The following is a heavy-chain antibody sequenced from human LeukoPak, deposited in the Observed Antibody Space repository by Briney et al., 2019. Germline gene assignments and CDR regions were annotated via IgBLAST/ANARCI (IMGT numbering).Heavy chain of an antibody. Sequence: GGSLRLSCAASGFTFSSYAMSWVRQAPGKGLEWVSAIFGSGDSTYYADSVKGRFTISRDNSKNTLYLQMNSLRAEDTAVYYCATKIFLAGFDYWGEGTLVTVSS. CDR3: ATKIFLAGFDY. D-gene: IGHD3-3*01. J-gene: IGHJ4*02. CDR2: IFGSGDST. CDR1: GFTFSSYA. V-gene: IGHV3-23*01.